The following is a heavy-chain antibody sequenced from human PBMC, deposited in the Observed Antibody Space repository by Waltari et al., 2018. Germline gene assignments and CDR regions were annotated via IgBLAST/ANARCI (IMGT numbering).Heavy chain of an antibody. CDR2: INHSGGT. V-gene: IGHV4-38-2*01. CDR3: ASPSGSSY. Sequence: QVQLQESGPGLVNPSETLSLTCAVSGYSISSGYYLGGIRQPPGKGLEWIGSINHSGGTHDNPAIKSRDTISVDTSKKQFSLKGGSVTAADTAVYYCASPSGSSYWGQGTLVTVSS. J-gene: IGHJ4*02. D-gene: IGHD6-13*01. CDR1: GYSISSGYY.